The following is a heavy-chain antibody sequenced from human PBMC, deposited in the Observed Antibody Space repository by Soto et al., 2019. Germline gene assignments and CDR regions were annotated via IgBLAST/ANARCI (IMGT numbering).Heavy chain of an antibody. CDR2: INSDGSST. D-gene: IGHD4-4*01. Sequence: GGSLRLSCAASGFTFSSYWMHWVRQAPGKGLVWVSRINSDGSSTSYADSVKGRFTISRDNAKNTLYPQMNSLRAEDTAVYYCAIPTVTPYYFDYWGQGTQVTAPQ. CDR1: GFTFSSYW. V-gene: IGHV3-74*01. J-gene: IGHJ4*02. CDR3: AIPTVTPYYFDY.